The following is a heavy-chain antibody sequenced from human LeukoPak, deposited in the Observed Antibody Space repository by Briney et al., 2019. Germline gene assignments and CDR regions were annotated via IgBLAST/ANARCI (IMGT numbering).Heavy chain of an antibody. D-gene: IGHD3-3*01. Sequence: GESLKISCKGLGYSFSSYSIGWVRQMPGKGLEWMGITYPDVSDTRYSPSFQGQVTISADKSFSTAYLQWSSLKASDTAMYYCARQYYDFWSGYPRQTYYFDYWGQGTLVTVSS. CDR1: GYSFSSYS. CDR3: ARQYYDFWSGYPRQTYYFDY. CDR2: TYPDVSDT. J-gene: IGHJ4*02. V-gene: IGHV5-51*01.